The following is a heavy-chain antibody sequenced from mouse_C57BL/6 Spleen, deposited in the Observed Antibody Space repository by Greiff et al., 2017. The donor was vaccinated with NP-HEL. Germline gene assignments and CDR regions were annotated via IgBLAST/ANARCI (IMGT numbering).Heavy chain of an antibody. CDR1: GFTFTDYY. J-gene: IGHJ3*01. CDR3: ASHYEYSWLAY. D-gene: IGHD2-4*01. Sequence: EVILVESGGGLVQPGGSLSLSCAASGFTFTDYYMSWVRQPPGKALEWLGFIRNKAIGYTTEYSASVKGRFTISRDNSQSILYLQMNARRAEASATYYCASHYEYSWLAYWGQGTLVTVSA. CDR2: IRNKAIGYTT. V-gene: IGHV7-3*01.